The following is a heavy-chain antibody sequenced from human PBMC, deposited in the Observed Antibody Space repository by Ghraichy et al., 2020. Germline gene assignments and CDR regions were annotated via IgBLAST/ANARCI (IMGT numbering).Heavy chain of an antibody. CDR3: ASLNWRMDNFDQ. D-gene: IGHD1-1*01. J-gene: IGHJ4*02. CDR2: IKDDGSDK. CDR1: GFTFSAYW. V-gene: IGHV3-7*01. Sequence: GGSVRLSCAASGFTFSAYWMNWVRQAPGKGLEWVANIKDDGSDKYYVDSVKGRFAISRDNAKNSLYLQMNSLRAEDTAVYYCASLNWRMDNFDQWGQGTLVTVSS.